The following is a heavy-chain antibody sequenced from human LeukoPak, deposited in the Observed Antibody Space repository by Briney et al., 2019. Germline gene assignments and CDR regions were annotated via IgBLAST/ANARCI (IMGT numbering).Heavy chain of an antibody. V-gene: IGHV3-30*14. CDR2: ISYDGSNK. Sequence: GGSLRLSCAASGFTFSSYAMHWVRQAPGKGLEWVAVISYDGSNKYYADSVKGRFTISRDNSKNTLYLQMNSLRAEDTAVYYCARDGSTTVDAFDIWGQGTMVTVSS. CDR3: ARDGSTTVDAFDI. CDR1: GFTFSSYA. J-gene: IGHJ3*02. D-gene: IGHD4-17*01.